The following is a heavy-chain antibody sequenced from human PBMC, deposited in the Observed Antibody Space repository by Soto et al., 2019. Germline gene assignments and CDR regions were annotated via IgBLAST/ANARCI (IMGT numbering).Heavy chain of an antibody. J-gene: IGHJ4*02. Sequence: ASVKVSCKASGYTFTSYGISWVRQAPGQGLEWMGWISAYNGNTNYAQKLKSRVTISVDTSKNQFSLKLSSVTAADTAVYYCARGLRSGWYFAGRTLDYWGQGTLVTVSS. CDR3: ARGLRSGWYFAGRTLDY. V-gene: IGHV1-18*01. D-gene: IGHD6-19*01. CDR1: GYTFTSYG. CDR2: ISAYNGNT.